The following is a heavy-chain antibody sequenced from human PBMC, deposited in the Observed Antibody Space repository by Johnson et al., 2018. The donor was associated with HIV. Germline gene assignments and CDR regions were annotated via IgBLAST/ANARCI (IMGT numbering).Heavy chain of an antibody. D-gene: IGHD6-19*01. V-gene: IGHV3-30*19. Sequence: QVQLVESGGGVVQRGGSLRLSCVVSGFTFSSYGMHWVRQAPGKGLEWVAVISYDGSNKYYADSVKGQFTISRDNSKNTLYLQMNSLRSEDPAVYYCAREGGQWLVLVYACEIWGQGTMVTVSS. CDR2: ISYDGSNK. CDR3: AREGGQWLVLVYACEI. J-gene: IGHJ3*02. CDR1: GFTFSSYG.